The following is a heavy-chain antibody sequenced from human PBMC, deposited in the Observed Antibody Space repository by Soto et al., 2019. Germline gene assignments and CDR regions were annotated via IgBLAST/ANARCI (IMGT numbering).Heavy chain of an antibody. J-gene: IGHJ5*01. Sequence: GGSLRLSCEASGFNFSSFAMNWVRQAPGKRLEWVSAISGSGGSTNYADSAKGRFTISRDNSKNTLYLQMSGLKVEDTAVYYCAKPEIIHSSGNGPDSWGQGTLVTVSS. CDR2: ISGSGGST. V-gene: IGHV3-23*01. D-gene: IGHD2-8*01. CDR3: AKPEIIHSSGNGPDS. CDR1: GFNFSSFA.